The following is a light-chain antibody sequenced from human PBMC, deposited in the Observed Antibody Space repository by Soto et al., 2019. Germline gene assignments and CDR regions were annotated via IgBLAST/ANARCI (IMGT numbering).Light chain of an antibody. CDR2: AAS. CDR3: QRYDDLPWT. CDR1: KDIKNY. Sequence: DIQMTQSPSSLSASVGDRVTITCQASKDIKNYLNWYQQKPGKAPKLLIYAASILETGVPSRFSGSGSGTYFTFTISSLQPEDIATYYCQRYDDLPWTFGQGTKVAIK. J-gene: IGKJ1*01. V-gene: IGKV1-33*01.